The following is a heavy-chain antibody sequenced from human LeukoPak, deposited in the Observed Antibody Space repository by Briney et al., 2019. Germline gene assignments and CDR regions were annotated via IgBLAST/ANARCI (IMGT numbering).Heavy chain of an antibody. CDR1: GGSSSGYY. J-gene: IGHJ5*02. V-gene: IGHV4-34*01. CDR2: INHSGST. CDR3: ARDYDVLTAYPPTQLFDP. D-gene: IGHD3-9*01. Sequence: PSETLSLTCAVYGGSSSGYYWSWIRRPPGKGLEWIGEINHSGSTNYNPSLKSRVTISVDTSKNQFSLKLSSVTAADTAVYYCARDYDVLTAYPPTQLFDPWGQGTLVTVSS.